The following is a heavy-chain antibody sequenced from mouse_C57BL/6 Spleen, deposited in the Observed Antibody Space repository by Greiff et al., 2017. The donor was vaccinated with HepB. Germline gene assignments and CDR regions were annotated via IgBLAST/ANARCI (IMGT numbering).Heavy chain of an antibody. CDR1: GFTFSSYA. CDR3: TRGANYDYYAMDY. D-gene: IGHD2-1*01. J-gene: IGHJ4*01. CDR2: ISSGGDYT. Sequence: EVKVEESGEGLVKPGGSLKLSCAASGFTFSSYAMSWVRQTPEKRLEWVAYISSGGDYTYYADTVKGRFTISRDNARNTLYLQMSSLKSEDTAMYYCTRGANYDYYAMDYWGQGTSVTVSS. V-gene: IGHV5-9-1*02.